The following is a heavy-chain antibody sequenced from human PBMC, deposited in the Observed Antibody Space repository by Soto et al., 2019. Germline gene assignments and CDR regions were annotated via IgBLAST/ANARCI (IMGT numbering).Heavy chain of an antibody. CDR1: GFTFSKFG. V-gene: IGHV3-30*18. Sequence: QVQLVESGGGVVQPGGYLRLSCEASGFTFSKFGIHWVRQAPVKGLEWVAVVSYDGSFKYYADSVKGRFTISRDNSKNTLYLQMNSLRPEDTALYYCAKDSDQLLFDYYYYGMDVWGQGTTVTVSS. CDR3: AKDSDQLLFDYYYYGMDV. J-gene: IGHJ6*02. CDR2: VSYDGSFK. D-gene: IGHD2-2*01.